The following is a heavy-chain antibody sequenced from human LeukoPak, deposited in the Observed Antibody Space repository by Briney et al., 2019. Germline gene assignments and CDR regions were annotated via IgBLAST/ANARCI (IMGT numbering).Heavy chain of an antibody. Sequence: VASVKVSFKASGYGFSDYYMHWVRQAPGQGLEYMGWINPNSGDNSCAQKFQGRVSMTRDTSITTLYMELTSLRSDDTAVYFCARGGGIQSCGGKTCFRGFVYWGQGTLVTVSS. CDR2: INPNSGDN. D-gene: IGHD2-21*01. J-gene: IGHJ4*02. CDR1: GYGFSDYY. V-gene: IGHV1-2*02. CDR3: ARGGGIQSCGGKTCFRGFVY.